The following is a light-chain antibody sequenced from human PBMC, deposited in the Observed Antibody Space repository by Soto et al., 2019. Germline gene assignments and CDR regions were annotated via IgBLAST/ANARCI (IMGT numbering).Light chain of an antibody. CDR2: EVS. CDR1: SSDVGNYNL. V-gene: IGLV2-23*02. CDR3: CSYAGSSTPLI. Sequence: QSALTQPASVSGSPGQSITISCTGTSSDVGNYNLVSWYQQHPGKAPKLMIYEVSKRPSGVSNRFSGSKSGNTASLTISGLQAEDEADYSCCSYAGSSTPLIFGTGTKVTVL. J-gene: IGLJ1*01.